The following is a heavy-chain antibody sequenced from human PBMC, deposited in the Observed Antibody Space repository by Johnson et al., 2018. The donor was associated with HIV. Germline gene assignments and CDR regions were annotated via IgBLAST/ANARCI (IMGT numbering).Heavy chain of an antibody. CDR3: ARDAAKLEEDDAFDI. J-gene: IGHJ3*02. Sequence: QVQLVESGGGVVQPGRSLRLSCAASGFTFSSYAMHWVRQAPGKGLEWVAVISYDGSNKYCADSVKGRFTISRDNSNKTVYLQMNSLRVEDTAVYYCARDAAKLEEDDAFDIWGQGTMVTVSS. D-gene: IGHD1-1*01. CDR2: ISYDGSNK. V-gene: IGHV3-30*04. CDR1: GFTFSSYA.